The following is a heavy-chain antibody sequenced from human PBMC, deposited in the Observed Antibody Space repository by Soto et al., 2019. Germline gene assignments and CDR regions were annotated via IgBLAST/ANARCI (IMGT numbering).Heavy chain of an antibody. Sequence: EVQLLESGGDLVQPGGSLRLSCAASGFTFSSYAMNWVRQAPAKGLEWVSAILGGSDGNTYYSDSVKGRFTISRDKSRNTLHLQMNSLRAEDTAVYYCVKVLYTNYDMIFDSWGQGTLVTVSA. V-gene: IGHV3-23*01. CDR2: ILGGSDGNT. CDR1: GFTFSSYA. J-gene: IGHJ4*02. D-gene: IGHD4-4*01. CDR3: VKVLYTNYDMIFDS.